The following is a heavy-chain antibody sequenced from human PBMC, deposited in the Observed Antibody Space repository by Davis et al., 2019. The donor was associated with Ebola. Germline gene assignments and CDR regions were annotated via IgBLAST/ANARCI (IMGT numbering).Heavy chain of an antibody. CDR1: GGSISSSSYY. CDR2: IYYSGST. Sequence: SETLSLTCTVSGGSISSSSYYWGWIRQPPGKGLEWIGSIYYSGSTYYNPSLKSRVTISVDTSKNQFSLKLSSVTAADTAVYYCAREYCSSTSCYNWFDPWGQGTLVTVSS. CDR3: AREYCSSTSCYNWFDP. V-gene: IGHV4-39*02. D-gene: IGHD2-2*01. J-gene: IGHJ5*02.